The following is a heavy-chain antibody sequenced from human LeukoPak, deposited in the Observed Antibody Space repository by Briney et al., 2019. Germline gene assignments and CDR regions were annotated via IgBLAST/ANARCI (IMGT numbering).Heavy chain of an antibody. J-gene: IGHJ4*02. CDR1: GGSISSSSYY. CDR2: IYYSGST. V-gene: IGHV4-39*01. D-gene: IGHD3-22*01. CDR3: VVQSLGYYYDSSGYYS. Sequence: PSETLSLNCTVSGGSISSSSYYWGWIRQPPGKGLEWIGSIYYSGSTYYNPSLKSRVTISVDTSKNQFSLKLSSVTAADTAVYYCVVQSLGYYYDSSGYYSWGQGTLVTVSS.